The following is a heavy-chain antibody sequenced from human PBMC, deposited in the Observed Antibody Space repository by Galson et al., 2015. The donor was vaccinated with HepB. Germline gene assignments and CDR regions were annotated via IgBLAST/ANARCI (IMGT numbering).Heavy chain of an antibody. CDR3: AAGGSITAAGT. D-gene: IGHD6-13*01. CDR1: GFTFSGSS. J-gene: IGHJ5*02. V-gene: IGHV3-73*01. CDR2: ITSKANNYAT. Sequence: SLRLSCAVSGFTFSGSSVHWVRQASGKGLEWVGRITSKANNYATAYAASVKGRFTISRDDSKNTAYLQMNSLKTEDTAMYYCAAGGSITAAGTWGQGTLVTVSS.